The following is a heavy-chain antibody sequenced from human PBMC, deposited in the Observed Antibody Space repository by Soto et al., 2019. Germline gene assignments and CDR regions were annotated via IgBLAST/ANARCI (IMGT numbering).Heavy chain of an antibody. D-gene: IGHD6-19*01. V-gene: IGHV5-51*01. Sequence: PGEALKISCKGSGYSFTSYWIGWVRQMPGKGLEWMGIIYPGDSDTRYSPSFQGQVTISADKSISTAYLQWSSLKASDTAMYYCASSSSGWVLPWYYYGMDVWGQGTTVTVSS. J-gene: IGHJ6*02. CDR2: IYPGDSDT. CDR1: GYSFTSYW. CDR3: ASSSSGWVLPWYYYGMDV.